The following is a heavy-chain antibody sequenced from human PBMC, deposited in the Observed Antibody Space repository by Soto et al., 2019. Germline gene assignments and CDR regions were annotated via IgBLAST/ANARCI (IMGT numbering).Heavy chain of an antibody. V-gene: IGHV3-33*01. Sequence: QIQLVESGGGVVQPGRSLRLSSTASGFTFNSYGFNWVRQAPGKGLEWVAVIWYDGNTKYYADSVKGRFTISRDNLRSTVYLQMNSLTAEDTAVYYCARPLVAPVAGPYYYGMDVWGQGTTVTVSS. CDR2: IWYDGNTK. CDR3: ARPLVAPVAGPYYYGMDV. CDR1: GFTFNSYG. J-gene: IGHJ6*02. D-gene: IGHD6-19*01.